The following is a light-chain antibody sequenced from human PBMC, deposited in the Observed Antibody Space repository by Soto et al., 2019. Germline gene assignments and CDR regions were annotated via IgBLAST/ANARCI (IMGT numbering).Light chain of an antibody. J-gene: IGKJ1*01. V-gene: IGKV3-20*01. CDR3: QQYGTSFCT. Sequence: DIVLTQSPGTLSLSPGERATLSCRTSQSVSSNYLAWYQQKPGQAPRLLIYGASTRATCIPDRFSGSGSGADFTRTISRLEPEYFAVYYCQQYGTSFCTFGQGTKVEIK. CDR1: QSVSSNY. CDR2: GAS.